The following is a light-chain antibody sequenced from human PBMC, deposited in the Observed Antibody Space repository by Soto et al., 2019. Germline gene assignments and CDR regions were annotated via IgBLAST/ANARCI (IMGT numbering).Light chain of an antibody. CDR3: QQTYRAPPWT. J-gene: IGKJ1*01. Sequence: DIQMTQSPSSLSASVGDRVTMSCRAIQSISTYLNWYQTKPGKAPKLLIYSASGVQSGVPPRFSGSGSGTDFILTISSLRPDDIATYYCQQTYRAPPWTFGQGTKVDIK. CDR1: QSISTY. V-gene: IGKV1-39*01. CDR2: SAS.